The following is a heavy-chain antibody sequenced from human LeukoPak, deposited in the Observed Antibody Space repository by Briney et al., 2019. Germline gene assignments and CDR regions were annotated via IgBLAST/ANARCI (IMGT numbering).Heavy chain of an antibody. CDR2: IYSGGGT. J-gene: IGHJ3*01. CDR1: GFIFSSIY. V-gene: IGHV3-53*01. Sequence: PGGSLSLSCAASGFIFSSIYMSGVRQAPGKGLEWGAVIYSGGGTDYAESVKGRFTISRDNAKNTLYLQMNSLRAEDTAIYYCARGSHNWNDDQPSDVWGQGTMVTVSS. CDR3: ARGSHNWNDDQPSDV. D-gene: IGHD1-1*01.